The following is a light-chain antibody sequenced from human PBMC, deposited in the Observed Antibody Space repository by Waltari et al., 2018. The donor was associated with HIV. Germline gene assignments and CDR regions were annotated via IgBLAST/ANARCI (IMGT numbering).Light chain of an antibody. CDR2: TNK. J-gene: IGLJ1*01. V-gene: IGLV1-47*01. Sequence: QSVLTQPPSASGTPGQRVTISCSGSSSNIGRTYVYWYQQLPGTAPKLLIYTNKQRPSGVPNRFSGSKAGTSASLAISGLRSEDEADYYCAAWNDRLSGYVFGTGTKVTV. CDR3: AAWNDRLSGYV. CDR1: SSNIGRTY.